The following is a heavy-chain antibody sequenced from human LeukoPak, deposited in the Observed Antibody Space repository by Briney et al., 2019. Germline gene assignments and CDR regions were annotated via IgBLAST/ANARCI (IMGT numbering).Heavy chain of an antibody. CDR3: ARGTDTKPFWSGYWVDV. Sequence: GGSLRLSCAASVFTFSSSAMHWVRQAPGKGLEWVAVISYDESNKYYADSVKGRFTISRDNSKNTLYLQMNSLRAEDTAVYYCARGTDTKPFWSGYWVDVWGQGTTVTVSS. J-gene: IGHJ6*02. D-gene: IGHD3-3*01. CDR2: ISYDESNK. CDR1: VFTFSSSA. V-gene: IGHV3-30*04.